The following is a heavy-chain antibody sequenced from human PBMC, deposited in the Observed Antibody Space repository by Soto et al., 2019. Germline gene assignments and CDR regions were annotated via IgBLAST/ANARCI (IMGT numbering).Heavy chain of an antibody. CDR1: GGSINNYY. V-gene: IGHV4-59*01. D-gene: IGHD1-26*01. CDR3: ARRYGGNFDY. Sequence: SETLSLTCTFSGGSINNYYWSWIRQPPGKGLEWIGYIYYSGSTNYNPSLKSRVTISVDTSKNQFSLKLSSVTAADTAVYYCARRYGGNFDYWGQGTLVTVSS. J-gene: IGHJ4*02. CDR2: IYYSGST.